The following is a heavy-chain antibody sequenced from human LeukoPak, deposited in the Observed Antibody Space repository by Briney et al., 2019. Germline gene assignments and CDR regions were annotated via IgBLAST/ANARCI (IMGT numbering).Heavy chain of an antibody. V-gene: IGHV3-23*01. D-gene: IGHD4-17*01. CDR1: GFSFSTFA. Sequence: PVGSLRLSCAASGFSFSTFAMMWVRQAPGMGLELSSSILSGGDVFFYGDSVRGRFTISRDDSTNTLFLQMNNLRADDSAVYYCARDSNGNYVGAFEMWGPGTTVTVSS. CDR2: ILSGGDVF. J-gene: IGHJ3*02. CDR3: ARDSNGNYVGAFEM.